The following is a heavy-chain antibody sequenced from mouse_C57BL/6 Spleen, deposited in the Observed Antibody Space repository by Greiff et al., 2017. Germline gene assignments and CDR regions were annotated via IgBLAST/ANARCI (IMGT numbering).Heavy chain of an antibody. CDR2: IYPGDGDT. J-gene: IGHJ2*01. CDR3: ARGGTEDY. V-gene: IGHV1-82*01. D-gene: IGHD3-3*01. Sequence: VKLQESGPELVKPGASVKISCKASGYAFSSSWMNWVKQRPGKGLEWIGRIYPGDGDTNYNGKFKGKATLTADKSSSTAYMQLSSLTSEDSAVYFCARGGTEDYWGQGTTLTVSS. CDR1: GYAFSSSW.